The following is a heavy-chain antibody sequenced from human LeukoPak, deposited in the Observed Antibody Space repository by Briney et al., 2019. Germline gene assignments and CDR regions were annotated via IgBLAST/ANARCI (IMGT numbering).Heavy chain of an antibody. Sequence: SETLSLTCAVSGYSISSGYYWSWIRQPPGKGLEWIGYIYYSGSTNYNPSLKSRVTISVDTSKNQFSLKLSSVTAADTAVYYCARGGYYDFWSGYYIPGVGDLLPPMDYWGQGTLVTVSS. CDR3: ARGGYYDFWSGYYIPGVGDLLPPMDY. J-gene: IGHJ4*02. D-gene: IGHD3-3*01. V-gene: IGHV4-61*01. CDR2: IYYSGST. CDR1: GYSISSGYY.